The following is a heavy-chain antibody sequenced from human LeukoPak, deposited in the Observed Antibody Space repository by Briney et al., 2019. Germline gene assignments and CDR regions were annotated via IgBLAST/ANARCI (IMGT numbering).Heavy chain of an antibody. CDR3: AREFSGNYQGISN. J-gene: IGHJ4*02. V-gene: IGHV3-48*02. CDR2: ISGSTSTI. Sequence: HPGRSLRLSCAASGFTFSSYAMHWVRQAPGKGLEWVSYISGSTSTIYYADSVKGRFTISRDNAKNSLYLQMNSLRNEDTAVYYCAREFSGNYQGISNWGQGTLVTVSS. CDR1: GFTFSSYA. D-gene: IGHD1-26*01.